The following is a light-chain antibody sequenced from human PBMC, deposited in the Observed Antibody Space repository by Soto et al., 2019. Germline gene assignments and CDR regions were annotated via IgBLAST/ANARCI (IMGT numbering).Light chain of an antibody. CDR3: QQRYNWPLT. Sequence: EIVLTQSPATLSLSPGESATLSCGASESVSRYLAWYQQKPGQAPRLLIYDASNRATGIPARFRGSGSGTDFTRTISSLEPEDFAVYYCQQRYNWPLTFGGGTKVQTK. J-gene: IGKJ4*01. V-gene: IGKV3-11*01. CDR1: ESVSRY. CDR2: DAS.